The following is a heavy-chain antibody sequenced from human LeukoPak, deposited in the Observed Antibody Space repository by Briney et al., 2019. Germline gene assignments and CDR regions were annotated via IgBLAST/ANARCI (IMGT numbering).Heavy chain of an antibody. D-gene: IGHD3-10*01. CDR1: GFTFSSYS. V-gene: IGHV3-48*01. Sequence: GGFLRLSCAASGFTFSSYSMNWVRQAPGKGLEWVSYISSSSSTIYYADSVKGRFTISRDNAKNSLYLQMNSLRAEDTAVYYCARPSYGRGDAFDIWGQGTMVTVSS. CDR2: ISSSSSTI. CDR3: ARPSYGRGDAFDI. J-gene: IGHJ3*02.